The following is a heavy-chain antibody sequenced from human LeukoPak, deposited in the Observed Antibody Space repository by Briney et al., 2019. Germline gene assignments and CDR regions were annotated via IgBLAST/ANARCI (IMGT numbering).Heavy chain of an antibody. Sequence: ASVKVSCKASGGTFSSYTISWVRQAPGQGLEWMGRIIPILGIANYAQKFQGRVTITADKSTSTAHMELSSLRSEDTAVYYCARGAWTEYQLLSGGESLNYWGQGTLVTVSS. CDR2: IIPILGIA. V-gene: IGHV1-69*02. J-gene: IGHJ4*02. D-gene: IGHD2-2*01. CDR1: GGTFSSYT. CDR3: ARGAWTEYQLLSGGESLNY.